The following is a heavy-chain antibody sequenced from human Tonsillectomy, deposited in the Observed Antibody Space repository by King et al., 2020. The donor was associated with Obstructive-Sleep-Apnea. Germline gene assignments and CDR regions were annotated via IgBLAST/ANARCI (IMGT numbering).Heavy chain of an antibody. D-gene: IGHD3-3*01. CDR2: INHSGST. V-gene: IGHV4-34*01. J-gene: IGHJ6*02. CDR1: GGSFSGYY. CDR3: ARGPVTIPYGMDV. Sequence: VQLQQWGAGLLKPSETLSLTCAVYGGSFSGYYWSWIRQPPGKGLEWIGEINHSGSTNYNPSLKSRVTISVDTSNNQFSLKLSSVTAADTAVYYCARGPVTIPYGMDVWGQGTTVTVSS.